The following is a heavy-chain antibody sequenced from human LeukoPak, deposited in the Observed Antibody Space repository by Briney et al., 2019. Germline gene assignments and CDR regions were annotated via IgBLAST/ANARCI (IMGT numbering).Heavy chain of an antibody. CDR3: ARVSLVRGAPDYYFDY. Sequence: KPSETLSLTCTVSGYSISSGYYWGWIRQPPGKGLEWIGSIYHSGNTYYNPSLKSRVTISVDTSKNQFSLKLSSVTAADTAVYYCARVSLVRGAPDYYFDYWGQGTLVTVSS. V-gene: IGHV4-38-2*02. J-gene: IGHJ4*02. CDR1: GYSISSGYY. D-gene: IGHD3-10*01. CDR2: IYHSGNT.